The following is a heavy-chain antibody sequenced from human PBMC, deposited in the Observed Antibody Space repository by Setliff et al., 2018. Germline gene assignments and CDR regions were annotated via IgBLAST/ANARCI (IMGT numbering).Heavy chain of an antibody. CDR2: ISNSGSTI. CDR3: ARDHYDSSAHERRTFDI. CDR1: GFTFNNYF. Sequence: GGSLRLSCAASGFTFNNYFMIWVRQAPGKGLEWVSSISNSGSTIYYADSVKGRFTISRDNAKNSLHLQMNSLRAEDTAVYYCARDHYDSSAHERRTFDIWGQGTMVTVSS. J-gene: IGHJ3*02. D-gene: IGHD3-22*01. V-gene: IGHV3-48*03.